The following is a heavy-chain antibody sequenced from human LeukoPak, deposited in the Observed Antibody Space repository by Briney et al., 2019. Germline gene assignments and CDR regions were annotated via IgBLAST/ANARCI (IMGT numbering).Heavy chain of an antibody. CDR3: VRDNYGVDF. CDR2: ISSSGSTI. V-gene: IGHV3-48*03. J-gene: IGHJ4*02. D-gene: IGHD3-10*01. CDR1: GFTFSSYE. Sequence: GGSLRLSCAASGFTFSSYEMNWVRQAPGKGLEWVSYISSSGSTIYYADSVKGQFTISRDNAKNSLYLQMNSLRAEDTAVYYCVRDNYGVDFWGQGTLVTVSS.